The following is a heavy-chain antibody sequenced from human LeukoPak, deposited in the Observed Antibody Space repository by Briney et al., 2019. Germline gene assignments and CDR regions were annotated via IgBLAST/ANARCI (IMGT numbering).Heavy chain of an antibody. V-gene: IGHV3-7*01. D-gene: IGHD1-26*01. Sequence: GGSLRLSCARSVLTFINYWMTWVRQVPGKGLEGVANINRDGSGKYYLPSVRGRFTISKDDAKDSLYLQMDSLRPEDTAIYYCARVEYSGNGNLYWGQGTLVTVSS. CDR2: INRDGSGK. CDR1: VLTFINYW. J-gene: IGHJ4*02. CDR3: ARVEYSGNGNLY.